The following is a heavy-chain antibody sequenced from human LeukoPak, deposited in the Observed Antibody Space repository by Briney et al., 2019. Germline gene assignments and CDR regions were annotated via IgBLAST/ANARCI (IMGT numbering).Heavy chain of an antibody. CDR3: ARVGASSGYYYGYFQH. Sequence: SETLSLTCTVSGGSISRINYCWGRIRQPPGKGLEWIGSISYGVSTYYNPSLKSRVTISVDTSKNQFSLKLSSVTAADTAVYYCARVGASSGYYYGYFQHWGQGTLVTVSS. CDR1: GGSISRINYC. D-gene: IGHD3-22*01. V-gene: IGHV4-39*01. CDR2: ISYGVST. J-gene: IGHJ1*01.